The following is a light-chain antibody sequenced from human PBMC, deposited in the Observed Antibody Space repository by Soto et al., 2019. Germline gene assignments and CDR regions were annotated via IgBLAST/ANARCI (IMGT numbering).Light chain of an antibody. Sequence: EIVLTQSPGTLSLSPVERATLSCMASQSVSSSYLAWYQQKPGQAPRLLIYGASTRATGVPARFSGSGSGTEFTLTIDSLQSEDFAIYYCQQYHNWPPWTFGQGTKVDIK. CDR2: GAS. CDR3: QQYHNWPPWT. CDR1: QSVSSSY. V-gene: IGKV3-15*01. J-gene: IGKJ1*01.